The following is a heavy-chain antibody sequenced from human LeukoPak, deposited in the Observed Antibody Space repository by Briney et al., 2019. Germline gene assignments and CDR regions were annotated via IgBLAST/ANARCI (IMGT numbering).Heavy chain of an antibody. D-gene: IGHD4-23*01. CDR3: ARDYGGNSAFDY. J-gene: IGHJ4*02. CDR1: GFTVSSNY. CDR2: IYSGGST. Sequence: GGSLRLSCAAAGFTVSSNYMSWVRQAPGKGLEWVSVIYSGGSTYYADSVKGRFTISRDNSKNTLYLQMNSLRAEDTAVYYCARDYGGNSAFDYWGQGTLVTVSS. V-gene: IGHV3-66*01.